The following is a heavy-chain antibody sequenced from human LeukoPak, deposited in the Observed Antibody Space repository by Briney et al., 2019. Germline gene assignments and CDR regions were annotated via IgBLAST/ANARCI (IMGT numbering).Heavy chain of an antibody. CDR1: GFTFSSYA. CDR3: AKLGEVYYDSTGPLDY. CDR2: ISGSGGST. D-gene: IGHD3-22*01. J-gene: IGHJ4*02. Sequence: PGGSLRLSCAASGFTFSSYAMSWVRQAPGKGLEWVSAISGSGGSTYYADSVKGRFTISRDNSKNTLYLQMNSLRAEDTAVYYCAKLGEVYYDSTGPLDYWGQGTLVTVSS. V-gene: IGHV3-23*01.